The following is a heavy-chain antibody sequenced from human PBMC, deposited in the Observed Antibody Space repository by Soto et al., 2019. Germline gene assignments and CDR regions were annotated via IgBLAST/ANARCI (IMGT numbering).Heavy chain of an antibody. V-gene: IGHV4-34*01. CDR2: INHNGDS. CDR1: GGSFGTSY. Sequence: QVHLQQWGAGLLKPSETLSLTCGVYGGSFGTSYWAWIRQSPAKGLEWNGEINHNGDSNYNPSLKMRVTISLDMSEDQFSLKLTPVAAADTAVYYCARVTRFPDAFDIWGQGTPVIVSS. J-gene: IGHJ3*02. CDR3: ARVTRFPDAFDI.